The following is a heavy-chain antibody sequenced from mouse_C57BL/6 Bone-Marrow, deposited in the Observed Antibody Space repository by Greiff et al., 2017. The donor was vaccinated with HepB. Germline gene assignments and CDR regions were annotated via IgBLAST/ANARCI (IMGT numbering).Heavy chain of an antibody. V-gene: IGHV1-49*01. Sequence: LQQSGAELVRPGSSVKLSCTDSYFAFMASAMHWVKQRPGHGLEWIGSFTMYSDATEYSENFKGKATLTANTSSSTAYMELSSLTSEDSAVYYCARPPNWDWYFDVWGTGTTVTVSS. CDR1: YFAFMASA. J-gene: IGHJ1*03. CDR3: ARPPNWDWYFDV. D-gene: IGHD4-1*01. CDR2: FTMYSDAT.